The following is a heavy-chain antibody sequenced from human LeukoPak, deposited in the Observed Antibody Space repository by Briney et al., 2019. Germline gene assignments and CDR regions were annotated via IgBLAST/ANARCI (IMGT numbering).Heavy chain of an antibody. CDR2: ISWNSGSI. CDR1: GFTFDDYA. V-gene: IGHV3-9*01. J-gene: IGHJ5*02. D-gene: IGHD2-2*02. Sequence: PGGSLRLSCAASGFTFDDYAMHWVRHAPGKGLEWVSGISWNSGSIGYADSVKGRFTISRDNAKNSLYLQMNSLRAEDTALYYCAKDIYPNLKQTENWFDRWGQGTLVTVSS. CDR3: AKDIYPNLKQTENWFDR.